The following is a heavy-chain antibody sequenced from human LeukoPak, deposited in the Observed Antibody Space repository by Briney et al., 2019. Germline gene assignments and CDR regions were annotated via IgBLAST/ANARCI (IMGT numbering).Heavy chain of an antibody. D-gene: IGHD5-12*01. V-gene: IGHV3-74*03. J-gene: IGHJ5*02. Sequence: GGSLRLSCVGSGFTISNCWMHWIRQALGTGLVWVSRIHPDGSITTYADSVKGRFTISGDNAKNTLYLQMNSLRAEDTAVYYCAPQQTYSPYNWFDPWGQGTLVTVSS. CDR2: IHPDGSIT. CDR1: GFTISNCW. CDR3: APQQTYSPYNWFDP.